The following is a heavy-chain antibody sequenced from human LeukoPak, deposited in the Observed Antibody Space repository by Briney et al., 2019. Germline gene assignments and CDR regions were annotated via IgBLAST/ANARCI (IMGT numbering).Heavy chain of an antibody. CDR2: IKQDASEK. Sequence: GGSLRLSCVAPGFTYRRYSMNWVRQAPGKGLEWVANIKQDASEKYYVDSVKGRFTISRDNAKNSLYLQMNSLRAEDTAVYYCARGGVGAIGFDYWGQGTLVTVSS. CDR1: GFTYRRYS. CDR3: ARGGVGAIGFDY. D-gene: IGHD1-26*01. V-gene: IGHV3-7*01. J-gene: IGHJ4*02.